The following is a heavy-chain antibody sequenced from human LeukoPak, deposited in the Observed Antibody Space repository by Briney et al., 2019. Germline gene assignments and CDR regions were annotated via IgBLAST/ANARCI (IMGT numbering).Heavy chain of an antibody. CDR1: GFTFSNAW. Sequence: GGSLRLSCAASGFTFSNAWMSWVRQAPGKGLEWVSVIYSGGSTYYADSVKGRFTISRDNSKNTLYLQMNSLRAEDTAVYYCARSSSSWYVPFDYWGQGTLVTVSS. V-gene: IGHV3-53*01. J-gene: IGHJ4*02. D-gene: IGHD6-13*01. CDR3: ARSSSSWYVPFDY. CDR2: IYSGGST.